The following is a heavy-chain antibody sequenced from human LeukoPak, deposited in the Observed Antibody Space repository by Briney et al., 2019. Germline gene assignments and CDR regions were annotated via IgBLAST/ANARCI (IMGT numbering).Heavy chain of an antibody. CDR2: ISANNGNT. V-gene: IGHV1-18*01. J-gene: IGHJ4*02. CDR1: GYTFTSYG. D-gene: IGHD3-10*01. CDR3: ARDYVHDYYGSGRRLDY. Sequence: ASVKVSCKASGYTFTSYGISWVRQAPGQGLEWMGWISANNGNTNHEQQLHGRVTRTTDTSTSPAYMELRSLISDDTAVYYCARDYVHDYYGSGRRLDYWGQGTLVTVSS.